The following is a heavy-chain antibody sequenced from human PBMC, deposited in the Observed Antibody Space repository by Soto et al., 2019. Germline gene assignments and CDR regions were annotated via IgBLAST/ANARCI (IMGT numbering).Heavy chain of an antibody. J-gene: IGHJ6*02. Sequence: PGGSLRLSCAASGFTFSTYSMNWVRQAPGKGLEWVSYIRSSGSTIHYADSVKGRFTISRDNAKNSLYLQMNSLRAEDTAVYYCARVGPPLDVWGQGTTVTVSS. CDR1: GFTFSTYS. D-gene: IGHD1-26*01. CDR2: IRSSGSTI. CDR3: ARVGPPLDV. V-gene: IGHV3-48*04.